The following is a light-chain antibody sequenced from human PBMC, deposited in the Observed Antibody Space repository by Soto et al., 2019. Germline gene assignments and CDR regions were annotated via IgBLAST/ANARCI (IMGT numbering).Light chain of an antibody. CDR2: EVS. CDR3: SSYTSSSTPKVV. J-gene: IGLJ2*01. Sequence: QSALTQPASVSGSPGQSITISCTGTSSDVGGYNYVSWYQQHPGKAPKLMIYEVSNRPSGVSNRFSGSKSGNTASLTISGLLAEDEADYYCSSYTSSSTPKVVFGGGTKLTVL. CDR1: SSDVGGYNY. V-gene: IGLV2-14*01.